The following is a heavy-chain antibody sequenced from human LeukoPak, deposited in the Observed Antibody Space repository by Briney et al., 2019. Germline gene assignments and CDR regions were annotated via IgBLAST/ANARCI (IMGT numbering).Heavy chain of an antibody. CDR2: IYYSGST. J-gene: IGHJ6*02. V-gene: IGHV4-31*02. D-gene: IGHD4-11*01. CDR1: GFTMSHYG. CDR3: ARSSTVTTYSYYGMDV. Sequence: LRLSCAASGFTMSHYGVSWVRQHPGKGLEWIGYIYYSGSTYYNPSPKRRVTISVDTSKNQFSLKLSSVTAADTAVYYCARSSTVTTYSYYGMDVWGQGTTVTVSS.